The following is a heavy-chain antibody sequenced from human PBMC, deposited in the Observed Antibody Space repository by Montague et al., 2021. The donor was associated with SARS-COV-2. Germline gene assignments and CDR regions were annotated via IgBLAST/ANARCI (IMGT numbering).Heavy chain of an antibody. CDR1: GASISSRSYY. J-gene: IGHJ4*02. Sequence: SETLSLTCTVSGASISSRSYYWGWIRQPPGKGLEWIGFKYYSGSTYYNPTLKSRVTISVDTSKNQFSLKLSSVTAADTAVYYCATLASSITIFGVVQGYYFDAWGQGTLVTVSS. D-gene: IGHD3-3*01. CDR2: KYYSGST. CDR3: ATLASSITIFGVVQGYYFDA. V-gene: IGHV4-39*01.